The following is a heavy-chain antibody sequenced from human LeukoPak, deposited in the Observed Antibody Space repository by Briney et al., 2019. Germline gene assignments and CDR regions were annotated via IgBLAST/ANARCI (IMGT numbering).Heavy chain of an antibody. D-gene: IGHD6-13*01. CDR1: GSRFTDYW. J-gene: IGHJ6*02. V-gene: IGHV5-51*01. Sequence: GASLKISCKGSGSRFTDYWIGWVRPLPGKGLEWMGIIYTGDSDTRYSPSFQGQVTISADKSISTAHLQWSSLKASDTAMYYCARGAAGTVPDYYYFGMDVWGQGTTVTVSS. CDR3: ARGAAGTVPDYYYFGMDV. CDR2: IYTGDSDT.